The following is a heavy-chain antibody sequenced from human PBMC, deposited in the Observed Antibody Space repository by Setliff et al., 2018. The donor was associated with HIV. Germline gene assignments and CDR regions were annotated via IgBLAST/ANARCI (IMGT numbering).Heavy chain of an antibody. J-gene: IGHJ3*02. CDR2: ISTYNGRT. CDR1: GYNFNSFG. Sequence: ASVKVSCKASGYNFNSFGINWVRQAPGQGLEWMGWISTYNGRTDYVQRLQDRVTMTTDTYTSTAYMDLRSLISDDTAVYYCARGFSRWYGAFDMWGQGTVVTVSS. V-gene: IGHV1-18*01. CDR3: ARGFSRWYGAFDM. D-gene: IGHD6-13*01.